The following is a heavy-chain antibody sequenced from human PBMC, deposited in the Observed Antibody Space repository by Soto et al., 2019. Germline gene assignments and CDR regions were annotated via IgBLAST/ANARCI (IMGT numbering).Heavy chain of an antibody. J-gene: IGHJ4*02. CDR1: GYTFTSYG. CDR3: ARGRYGDY. Sequence: QVHLVQSGAEVKKPGASVKVSCKASGYTFTSYGITWVRQAPGQGLEWMGWISAHNGNTDYAQKLQGRVIVTRDTSTSTAYMELRSMRSDDTAVYYCARGRYGDYWGQGALVTVSS. D-gene: IGHD1-1*01. V-gene: IGHV1-18*01. CDR2: ISAHNGNT.